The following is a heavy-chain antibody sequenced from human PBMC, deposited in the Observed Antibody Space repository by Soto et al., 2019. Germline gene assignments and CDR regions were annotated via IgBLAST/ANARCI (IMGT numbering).Heavy chain of an antibody. CDR1: GGSISSYY. Sequence: KPSETLSLTCTVSGGSISSYYWSWIRQPAGKGLEWIGRIYTSGSTNYNPSLKSRVTMSVDTSKNQFSLKLSSVTAADTAVYYCAREFGYDFWSGYFPDAFDIWGQGTMVTVSS. CDR2: IYTSGST. J-gene: IGHJ3*02. D-gene: IGHD3-3*01. V-gene: IGHV4-4*07. CDR3: AREFGYDFWSGYFPDAFDI.